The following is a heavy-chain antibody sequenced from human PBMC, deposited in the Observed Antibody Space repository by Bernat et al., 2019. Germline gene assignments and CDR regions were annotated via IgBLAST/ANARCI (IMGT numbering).Heavy chain of an antibody. V-gene: IGHV1-18*01. CDR3: ARDQPPGYCSSTSCYAGPAFDI. D-gene: IGHD2-2*01. CDR2: ISAYNGNT. Sequence: QVQLVQSGAEVKKPGASVKVSCKASGYTFTSYGISWVRQAPGQGLEWMGWISAYNGNTNYAQKLQGRVTMTTDTSTSTAYMELRSLRSDDTAVYYCARDQPPGYCSSTSCYAGPAFDIWGQGTIVTVSS. CDR1: GYTFTSYG. J-gene: IGHJ3*02.